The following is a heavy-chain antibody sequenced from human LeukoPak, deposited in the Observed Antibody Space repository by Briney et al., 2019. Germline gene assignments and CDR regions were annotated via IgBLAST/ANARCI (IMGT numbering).Heavy chain of an antibody. V-gene: IGHV4-61*08. CDR1: GGSIRSGGYY. Sequence: IPSETLSLTCTVSGGSIRSGGYYWSWIRQPPGKGLEWIGYIYYSGSTNYNPSLKSRVTISVDTSKNQFSLKLSSVTAVDTALYYCARHPSGWLQLAYFDYWGQGTLSPSPQ. J-gene: IGHJ4*02. CDR2: IYYSGST. CDR3: ARHPSGWLQLAYFDY. D-gene: IGHD5-24*01.